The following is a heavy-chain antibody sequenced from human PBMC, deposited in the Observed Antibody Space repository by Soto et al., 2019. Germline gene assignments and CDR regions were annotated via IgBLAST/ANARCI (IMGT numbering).Heavy chain of an antibody. V-gene: IGHV4-34*01. CDR3: ARGRRYCSSTSCYAGYYYYYMDV. D-gene: IGHD2-2*01. CDR1: GGSFSGYY. Sequence: SETLSLTCAVYGGSFSGYYWSWIRQPPGKGLEWIGEINHSGSTNYNPSLKSRVTISVDTSKNQFSLKLSSVTAADTAVYYCARGRRYCSSTSCYAGYYYYYMDVWGKGTTVTVSS. CDR2: INHSGST. J-gene: IGHJ6*03.